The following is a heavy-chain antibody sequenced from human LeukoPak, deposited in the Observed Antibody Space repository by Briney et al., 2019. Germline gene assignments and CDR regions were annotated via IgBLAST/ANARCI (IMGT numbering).Heavy chain of an antibody. CDR2: ISRGSTTI. D-gene: IGHD6-13*01. V-gene: IGHV3-48*01. J-gene: IGHJ4*02. Sequence: GGSLRLSCAASGFTFSSYWMSWVRQAPGKGLEWISNISRGSTTIYYADSVKGRFTISRDNAKNSLYLEMNNLRAEDTAVYYCARDSYSSSRNDYWGQGTLVTVSS. CDR3: ARDSYSSSRNDY. CDR1: GFTFSSYW.